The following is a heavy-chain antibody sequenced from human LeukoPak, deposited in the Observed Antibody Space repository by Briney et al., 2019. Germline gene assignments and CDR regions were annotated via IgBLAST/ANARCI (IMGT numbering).Heavy chain of an antibody. D-gene: IGHD1-20*01. J-gene: IGHJ3*02. CDR2: IKQDGSEK. Sequence: GGSLRLSCAASGFTFSSYWMSWVRQAPGKGLEWVANIKQDGSEKYYVDSVKGRFTISRDNAKNSLYLQMNSLRAEDTAVYYCARDSLMRYNWNPPDAFDIWGQGTMVTVSS. CDR3: ARDSLMRYNWNPPDAFDI. V-gene: IGHV3-7*01. CDR1: GFTFSSYW.